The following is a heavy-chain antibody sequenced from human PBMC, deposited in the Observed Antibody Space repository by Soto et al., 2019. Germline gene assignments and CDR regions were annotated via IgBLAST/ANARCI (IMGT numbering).Heavy chain of an antibody. J-gene: IGHJ4*02. V-gene: IGHV4-59*01. CDR1: GGSFSGYY. CDR2: IYYSGRT. CDR3: ARTRYSYDSSGYYPFFDY. Sequence: SETLSLTCAVYGGSFSGYYWSWIRQPPGKGLEWIGYIYYSGRTSYNPSLKSRVTISVDTSKNQFSLKLSSVTAADTAVYYCARTRYSYDSSGYYPFFDYWGQGTLVTVSS. D-gene: IGHD3-22*01.